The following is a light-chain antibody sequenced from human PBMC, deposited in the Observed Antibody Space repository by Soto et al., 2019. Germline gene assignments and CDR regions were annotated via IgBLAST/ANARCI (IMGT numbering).Light chain of an antibody. CDR1: SSDLAIYNY. CDR2: EVS. Sequence: QSALTQPRSESGSPGQSVTISCTGTSSDLAIYNYVSWYQQQPGKAPKLIIFEVSSRPAWISNRFSASKSGNTASLTISVLQAEDEADYYCSSYTTSSSYVFGTGTKVTVL. CDR3: SSYTTSSSYV. V-gene: IGLV2-14*01. J-gene: IGLJ1*01.